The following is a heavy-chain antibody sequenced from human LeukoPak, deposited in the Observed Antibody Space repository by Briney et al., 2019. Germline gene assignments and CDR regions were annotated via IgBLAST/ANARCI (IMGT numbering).Heavy chain of an antibody. V-gene: IGHV3-48*01. J-gene: IGHJ4*02. CDR1: GFTFSSYS. CDR2: ISSSSTTI. Sequence: PGGSLRLSCAASGFTFSSYSMNWVRQAPGKGLECVSYISSSSTTIYYADSVKGRFTISRDNAKNSLYLQMNSLRAEDTAVYYCARVEASGYDYGAFDYWGQGTLVTVSS. CDR3: ARVEASGYDYGAFDY. D-gene: IGHD5-12*01.